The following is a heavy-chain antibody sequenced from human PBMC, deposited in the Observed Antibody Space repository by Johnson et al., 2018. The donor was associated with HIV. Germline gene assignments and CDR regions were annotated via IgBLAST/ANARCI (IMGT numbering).Heavy chain of an antibody. V-gene: IGHV3-66*01. D-gene: IGHD6-13*01. CDR1: GFTVSRNY. CDR3: ARDRRGHLSWSSDAFDI. J-gene: IGHJ3*02. CDR2: IYSGGST. Sequence: VLLVESGGGLVQPGGSLRLSCAASGFTVSRNYMSWVRQAPGKGLEWVSVIYSGGSTYHADSVKGRFTISRDNSKNTVYLQMNSLRAEDTAIYYCARDRRGHLSWSSDAFDIWGQGTMVTVSS.